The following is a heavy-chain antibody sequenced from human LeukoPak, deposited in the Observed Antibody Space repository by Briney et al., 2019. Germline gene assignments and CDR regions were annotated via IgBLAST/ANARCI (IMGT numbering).Heavy chain of an antibody. J-gene: IGHJ4*02. Sequence: PGGSLRLSCAASGFTFSSYAMSWVRQAPGKGLEWVSAISGSGGSTYYADSVKGRFTISRDNSKNTLYLQMNSLRAEDTAVYYCAKQVGKDYSGSYYPFDYWGQGTLVTVSS. D-gene: IGHD1-26*01. CDR2: ISGSGGST. CDR3: AKQVGKDYSGSYYPFDY. V-gene: IGHV3-23*01. CDR1: GFTFSSYA.